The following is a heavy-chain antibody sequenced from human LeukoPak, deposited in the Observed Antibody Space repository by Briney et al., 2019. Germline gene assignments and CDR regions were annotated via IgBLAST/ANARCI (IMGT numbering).Heavy chain of an antibody. CDR3: ARDRWLDF. J-gene: IGHJ4*02. CDR2: IYYTGST. V-gene: IGHV4-59*01. Sequence: SETLSLTCTVSGGSISSYYWSWVRQPPGEGLEWIGYIYYTGSTNYNPSLKSRVTMSVDTSKNQLSLNLKSMTAADTAVYYCARDRWLDFWGQGTLVTVSS. D-gene: IGHD6-19*01. CDR1: GGSISSYY.